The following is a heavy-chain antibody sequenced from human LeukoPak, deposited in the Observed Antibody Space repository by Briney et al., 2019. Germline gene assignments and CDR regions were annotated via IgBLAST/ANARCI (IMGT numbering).Heavy chain of an antibody. Sequence: SETLSLTCTVSGGSISSGSYYWSWIRQPAGKGLEWIGRIYTSGSTNYNPSLKSRVTISVDTSKNQFSLKLSSVTAADTAVYYCARGGIAAAGTSDAFDIWGQGTMVTVSS. CDR1: GGSISSGSYY. V-gene: IGHV4-61*02. CDR2: IYTSGST. CDR3: ARGGIAAAGTSDAFDI. D-gene: IGHD6-13*01. J-gene: IGHJ3*02.